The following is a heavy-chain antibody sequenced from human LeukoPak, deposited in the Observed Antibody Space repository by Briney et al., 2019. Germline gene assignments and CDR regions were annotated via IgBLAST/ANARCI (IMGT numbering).Heavy chain of an antibody. Sequence: SQTLSLTCAISGDSVSSNSAAWNWIRQSPSRGLEWLGRTYYRSKWYNDYAVSVKSRITINPDTSKNQFSLQLNSVTPEDTAVYYCARGKYSSGWYRGCWFDPWGQGTLVTVSS. CDR2: TYYRSKWYN. V-gene: IGHV6-1*01. J-gene: IGHJ5*02. CDR1: GDSVSSNSAA. CDR3: ARGKYSSGWYRGCWFDP. D-gene: IGHD6-13*01.